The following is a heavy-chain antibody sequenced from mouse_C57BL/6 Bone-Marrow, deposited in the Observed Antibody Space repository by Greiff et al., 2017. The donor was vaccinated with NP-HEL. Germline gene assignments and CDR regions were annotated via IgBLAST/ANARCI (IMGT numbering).Heavy chain of an antibody. CDR3: ARGRIYYGNSYYFDY. CDR1: GYTFTSYW. Sequence: VQLQQPGAELVKPGASVKLSCKASGYTFTSYWMHWVKQRPGRDLEWIGKIDPNSGGTKYNEKFKSKATLTVDKPSSTAYMQLSSLTSEDSAVYYCARGRIYYGNSYYFDYWGQGTTLTVSS. D-gene: IGHD2-1*01. CDR2: IDPNSGGT. J-gene: IGHJ2*01. V-gene: IGHV1-72*01.